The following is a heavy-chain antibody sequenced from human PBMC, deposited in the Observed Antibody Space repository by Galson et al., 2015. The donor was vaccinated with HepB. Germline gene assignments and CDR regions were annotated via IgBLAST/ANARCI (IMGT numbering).Heavy chain of an antibody. CDR2: TRDKANSYTT. V-gene: IGHV3-72*01. D-gene: IGHD1-26*01. Sequence: SLRLSCAASGFTFSDHYMDWVRQAPGKGLEWVGRTRDKANSYTTEYAASVKGRFTISRDDSKNSLYLQMNSLKTEDTAVYYCARAGRGATFEDWGQGTLVTVSS. CDR1: GFTFSDHY. J-gene: IGHJ4*02. CDR3: ARAGRGATFED.